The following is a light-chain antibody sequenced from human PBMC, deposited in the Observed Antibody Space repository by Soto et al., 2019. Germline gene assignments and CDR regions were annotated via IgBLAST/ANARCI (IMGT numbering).Light chain of an antibody. CDR1: QGISSA. CDR2: DAS. CDR3: QQVNSYPIT. Sequence: AIQLTQSPSSLSASVGDRVTITCRASQGISSALAWYQQKPGKPPKVLIYDASSLESGVPSRFSGSGSGTDFTLTISSLQPEALATYYCQQVNSYPITFGQGTRLEIK. J-gene: IGKJ5*01. V-gene: IGKV1-13*02.